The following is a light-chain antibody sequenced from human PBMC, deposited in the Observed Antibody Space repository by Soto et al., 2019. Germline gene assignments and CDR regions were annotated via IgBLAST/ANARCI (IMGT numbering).Light chain of an antibody. CDR3: QQYGNSSFT. V-gene: IGKV3-20*01. CDR1: QSVRSNY. CDR2: GAS. J-gene: IGKJ4*01. Sequence: EIVLTQSPGTLSLSPGERATLSCRASQSVRSNYLAWYQQIPGQAPRLLVYGASSRATGIPDRFSGSGSGTDFTLTIRRLEPEAFAVYYCQQYGNSSFTFGGGTKVEIK.